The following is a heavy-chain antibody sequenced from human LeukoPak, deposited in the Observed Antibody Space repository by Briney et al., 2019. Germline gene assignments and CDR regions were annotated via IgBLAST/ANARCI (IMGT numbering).Heavy chain of an antibody. Sequence: SETLSLTCTVSGGSISSSSYYWGWIRQPPGKGLEWIGSIYYSGSTYYNPSLKSRVTISVDTSKNQFSLKLSSVTAADTAVYYCASYLGYCSSTSCYSQPVLDAFEIWGQGTMVTVSS. J-gene: IGHJ3*02. CDR1: GGSISSSSYY. CDR3: ASYLGYCSSTSCYSQPVLDAFEI. D-gene: IGHD2-2*01. V-gene: IGHV4-39*01. CDR2: IYYSGST.